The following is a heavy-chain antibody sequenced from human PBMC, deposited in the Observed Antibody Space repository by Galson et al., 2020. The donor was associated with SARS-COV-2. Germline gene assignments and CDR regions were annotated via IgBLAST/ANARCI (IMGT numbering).Heavy chain of an antibody. V-gene: IGHV1-2*02. Sequence: ASVKVSCKASGYTFTGYYMHWVRQAPGQGLEWMGWINPNSGGTNYAQKFPGRVTMTRDTSISIAYMELSRLRSDDTAVYYCARDGTAMVTNGFDIWGQGTMVTVSS. CDR2: INPNSGGT. D-gene: IGHD5-18*01. CDR3: ARDGTAMVTNGFDI. J-gene: IGHJ3*02. CDR1: GYTFTGYY.